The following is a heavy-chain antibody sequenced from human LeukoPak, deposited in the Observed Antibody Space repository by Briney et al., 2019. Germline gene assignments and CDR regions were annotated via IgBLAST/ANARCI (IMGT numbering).Heavy chain of an antibody. D-gene: IGHD3-22*01. CDR2: ISSSSSYT. Sequence: NPGGSLRLSCAASGFTFSDYYMSWIRQAPGKGLEWVSYISSSSSYTNYADSVKGRFTISRDNAKNSLYLQMNSLRAEDTAVYYCARSGPNSSGYYPDAFDIWGQGTMVTVSS. CDR3: ARSGPNSSGYYPDAFDI. V-gene: IGHV3-11*03. CDR1: GFTFSDYY. J-gene: IGHJ3*02.